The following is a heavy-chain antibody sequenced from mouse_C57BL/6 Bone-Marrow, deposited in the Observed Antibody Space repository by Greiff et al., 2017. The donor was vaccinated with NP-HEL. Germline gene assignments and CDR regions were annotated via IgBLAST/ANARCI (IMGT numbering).Heavy chain of an antibody. CDR3: TMVTTGF. D-gene: IGHD2-2*01. V-gene: IGHV1-69*01. J-gene: IGHJ4*01. Sequence: VQLQQSGAELVMPGASVKLSCKASGYTFTSYWMHWVKQRPGQGLEWIGEIDPSDSYTNYNQKFKGKSTLTVDKSSSTAYMQLSSLTSEDSAVYYCTMVTTGFWGQGTSVTVSS. CDR2: IDPSDSYT. CDR1: GYTFTSYW.